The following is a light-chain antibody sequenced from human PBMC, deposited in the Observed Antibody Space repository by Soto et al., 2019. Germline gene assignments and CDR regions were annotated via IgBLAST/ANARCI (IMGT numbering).Light chain of an antibody. J-gene: IGKJ4*01. CDR3: QQRSNWPLLT. CDR2: DAS. CDR1: QSVSNS. V-gene: IGKV3-11*01. Sequence: EIVLTQSPATLSLSPGERATLSCRASQSVSNSLAWYQQKPGQAPRLLIYDASNRATSIPARFSGSVSGTDFTLTISSLEPEDFAVYYCQQRSNWPLLTFGGGTKVEIK.